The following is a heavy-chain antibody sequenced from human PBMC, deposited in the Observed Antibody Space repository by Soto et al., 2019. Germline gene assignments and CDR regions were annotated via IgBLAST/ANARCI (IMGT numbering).Heavy chain of an antibody. CDR1: GFTFSNAW. J-gene: IGHJ6*02. CDR3: TTEDSSSWYEQTLYYYYGMDV. V-gene: IGHV3-15*07. CDR2: IKSKTDGGTT. Sequence: PGGSLRLSCAASGFTFSNAWMNWVRQAPGKGLEWVGRIKSKTDGGTTDYAAPVKGRFTISRDDSKNTLYLQMNSLKTEDTAVYYCTTEDSSSWYEQTLYYYYGMDVWGQGTTVTVSS. D-gene: IGHD6-13*01.